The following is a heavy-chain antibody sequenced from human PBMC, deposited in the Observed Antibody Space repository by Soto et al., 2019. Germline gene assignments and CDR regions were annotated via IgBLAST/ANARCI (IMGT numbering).Heavy chain of an antibody. Sequence: PSETLSLTCTVSGGSISSSSYYWGWIRQPPGKGLEWIGSIYYSGSTYYNPSLKSRVTISVDTSKNQFSLKLSSVTAADTAVFFCARLQTVLASSRYYHYFMAVRGKGTTVTASS. V-gene: IGHV4-39*01. D-gene: IGHD4-17*01. CDR3: ARLQTVLASSRYYHYFMAV. CDR1: GGSISSSSYY. CDR2: IYYSGST. J-gene: IGHJ6*03.